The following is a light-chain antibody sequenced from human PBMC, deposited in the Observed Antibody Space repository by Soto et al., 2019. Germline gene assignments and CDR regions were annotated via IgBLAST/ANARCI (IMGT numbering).Light chain of an antibody. J-gene: IGLJ1*01. V-gene: IGLV2-14*01. CDR2: EVS. CDR3: SSYTSSSTYV. CDR1: SSDVGGYNY. Sequence: QSALTQPASVSRSPGQSITISCTGTSSDVGGYNYVSWYQQHPGKAPKFLIYEVSNRPSGVSNRYSGSKSGNTASLTISGLQAEDEADYYCSSYTSSSTYVFGTGTKVTVL.